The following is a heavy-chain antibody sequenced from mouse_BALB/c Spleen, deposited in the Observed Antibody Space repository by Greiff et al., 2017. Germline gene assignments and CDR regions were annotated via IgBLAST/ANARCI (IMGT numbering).Heavy chain of an antibody. V-gene: IGHV5-4*02. CDR1: GFTFSDYY. CDR3: ARDRLAY. CDR2: ISDGGSYT. J-gene: IGHJ3*01. Sequence: EVQLQESGGGLVKPGGSLKLSCAASGFTFSDYYMYWVRQTPEKRLEWVATISDGGSYTYYPDSVKGRFTISRDNAKNNLYLQMSSLKSEDTAMYYCARDRLAYWGQGTLGTVSA.